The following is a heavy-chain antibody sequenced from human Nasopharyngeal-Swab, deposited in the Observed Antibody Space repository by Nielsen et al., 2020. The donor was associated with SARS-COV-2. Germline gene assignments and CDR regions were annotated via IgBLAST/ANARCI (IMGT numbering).Heavy chain of an antibody. CDR3: ARAAITMIVVVSAFDI. V-gene: IGHV4-31*02. D-gene: IGHD3-22*01. CDR2: IYYSGST. J-gene: IGHJ3*02. Sequence: RQAPGKGVEWIGNIYYSGSTYYNPSLKSRVTLSVDTSKNQFSLKLSSVTAADTAVYYCARAAITMIVVVSAFDIWGQGTMVTVSS.